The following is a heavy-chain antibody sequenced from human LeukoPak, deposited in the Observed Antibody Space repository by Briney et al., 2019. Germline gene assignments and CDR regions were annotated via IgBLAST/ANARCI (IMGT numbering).Heavy chain of an antibody. Sequence: SQTLSLTCAISGDSVSSNSAAWNWIRQSPSRGLEWLGRTYYRSKWYNDYAVSVKSRITINPDTSKNQFSLQLNSVTPEDTAVYYCAVGSWYYYDSSGYGSWAFDIWGQGTMVTVSS. CDR3: AVGSWYYYDSSGYGSWAFDI. J-gene: IGHJ3*02. CDR1: GDSVSSNSAA. D-gene: IGHD3-22*01. CDR2: TYYRSKWYN. V-gene: IGHV6-1*01.